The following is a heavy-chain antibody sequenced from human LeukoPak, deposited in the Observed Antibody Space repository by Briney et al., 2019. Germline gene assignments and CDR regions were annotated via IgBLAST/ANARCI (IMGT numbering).Heavy chain of an antibody. D-gene: IGHD1-26*01. CDR1: GFTFSSYG. CDR3: ARVALGATGAFDI. V-gene: IGHV3-23*01. J-gene: IGHJ3*02. CDR2: ISGSGGST. Sequence: GGTLRLSCAASGFTFSSYGMSWVRQAPGKGLEWVSAISGSGGSTYYADSVKGRFTISRDNSKNTLYLQMNSLRAEDTAVYYCARVALGATGAFDIWGQGTMVTVSS.